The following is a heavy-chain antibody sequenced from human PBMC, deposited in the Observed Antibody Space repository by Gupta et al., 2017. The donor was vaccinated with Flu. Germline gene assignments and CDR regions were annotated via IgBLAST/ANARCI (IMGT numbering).Heavy chain of an antibody. Sequence: QVRLGHSGSEVKKPGSSLKVSCEASGGTFNSHSISWVRQAPGQGLEWMGGISPIFGTPNYAQKFQGRVTITADKSTSTAYMELNSLRSEDTAVYYSARGGGMIVGYHYYMDVWGKGTTV. J-gene: IGHJ6*03. CDR2: ISPIFGTP. V-gene: IGHV1-69*06. CDR1: GGTFNSHS. D-gene: IGHD1-26*01. CDR3: ARGGGMIVGYHYYMDV.